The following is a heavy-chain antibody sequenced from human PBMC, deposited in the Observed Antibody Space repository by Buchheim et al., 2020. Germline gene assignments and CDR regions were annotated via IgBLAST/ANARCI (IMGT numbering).Heavy chain of an antibody. CDR3: ARSPGIATSGRVDY. CDR2: IYHSGTA. Sequence: QVQLQESGPGLVKPSGTLSLTCVVSGGSISRNNWWSWVRQPPGKGLEWIGEIYHSGTANYNLSFKSRVTISLDKSKNQFSLKVNSVPAADTAVYYCARSPGIATSGRVDYWGQGT. D-gene: IGHD6-13*01. CDR1: GGSISRNNW. J-gene: IGHJ4*02. V-gene: IGHV4-4*02.